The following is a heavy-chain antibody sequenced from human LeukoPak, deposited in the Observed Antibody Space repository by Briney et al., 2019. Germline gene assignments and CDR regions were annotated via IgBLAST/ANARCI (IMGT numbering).Heavy chain of an antibody. CDR1: GFTVSSNY. CDR2: ISGSGGST. V-gene: IGHV3-23*01. J-gene: IGHJ4*02. D-gene: IGHD5-12*01. Sequence: GGSLRLSCAASGFTVSSNYMSWVRQAPGKGLEWVSVISGSGGSTNYADSVKGRFTISRDNSKNTVYLQMNSLRAEDTAVYYCAKKSGYDYDFDYWGQGTLVTVSS. CDR3: AKKSGYDYDFDY.